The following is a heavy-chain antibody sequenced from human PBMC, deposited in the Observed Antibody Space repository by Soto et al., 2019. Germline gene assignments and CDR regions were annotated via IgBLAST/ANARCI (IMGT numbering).Heavy chain of an antibody. CDR3: AKDTIAAAGRAYYYYYGIDV. CDR2: ISYDGSNK. D-gene: IGHD6-13*01. CDR1: GFTFSSYG. Sequence: PGGSLRLSCAASGFTFSSYGMHWVRQAPGKGLEWVAVISYDGSNKYYADSVKGRFTISRDNSKNTLYLQMNSLRAEDTAVYYCAKDTIAAAGRAYYYYYGIDVWGQGTTVTVSS. J-gene: IGHJ6*02. V-gene: IGHV3-30*18.